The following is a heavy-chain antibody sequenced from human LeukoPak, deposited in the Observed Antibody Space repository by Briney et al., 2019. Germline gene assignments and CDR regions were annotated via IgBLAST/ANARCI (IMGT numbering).Heavy chain of an antibody. Sequence: GGSLRLSCAASGFTFSINVMHWVRQAPGKGLEWVALISHDGSNKYYADSVKGRFTISRDNSKNTLFLQMNSLKAEDTAVYYCARGPISGATTFPFDYWGQGTLVTVSS. D-gene: IGHD1-26*01. V-gene: IGHV3-30*04. J-gene: IGHJ4*02. CDR1: GFTFSINV. CDR3: ARGPISGATTFPFDY. CDR2: ISHDGSNK.